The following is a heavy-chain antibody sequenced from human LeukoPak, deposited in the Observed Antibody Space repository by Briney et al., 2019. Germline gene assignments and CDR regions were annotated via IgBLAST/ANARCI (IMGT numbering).Heavy chain of an antibody. CDR1: EFTFSSYG. CDR2: ISSSSSYI. CDR3: ARDRATTYDFWSGYYTATGPDAFDI. V-gene: IGHV3-21*01. J-gene: IGHJ3*02. D-gene: IGHD3-3*01. Sequence: GGSLRLSCAASEFTFSSYGIHWVRQAPGKGLEWVSSISSSSSYIYYADSVKGRFTISRDNAKNSLYLQMNSLRAEDTAVYYCARDRATTYDFWSGYYTATGPDAFDIWGQGTMVTVSS.